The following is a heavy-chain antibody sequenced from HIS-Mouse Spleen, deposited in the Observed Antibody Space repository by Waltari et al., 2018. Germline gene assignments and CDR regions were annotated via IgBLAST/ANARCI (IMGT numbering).Heavy chain of an antibody. CDR1: GGSISSSSSY. Sequence: QLQLQESGPGLVKPSETLSLTCTVPGGSISSSSSYWGWFRQSPGKGLEWIGSIYYSGSTYYNPSLKSRVTISVDTSKNQFSLKLSSVTAADTAVYYCAREIPYSSSWYDWYFDLWGRGTLVTVSS. CDR2: IYYSGST. CDR3: AREIPYSSSWYDWYFDL. V-gene: IGHV4-39*07. D-gene: IGHD6-13*01. J-gene: IGHJ2*01.